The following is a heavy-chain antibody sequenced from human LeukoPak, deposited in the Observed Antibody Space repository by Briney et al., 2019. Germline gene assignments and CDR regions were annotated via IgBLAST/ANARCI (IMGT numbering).Heavy chain of an antibody. CDR3: ARGHDSSGYYYEVDY. CDR2: INHSGST. V-gene: IGHV4-34*01. J-gene: IGHJ4*02. D-gene: IGHD3-22*01. CDR1: GGSFSGYY. Sequence: PSETLSLTCAVYGGSFSGYYWSWIRQPPGKGLEWIGEINHSGSTNYNPSLKSRVTISVDTSKNQFSLKLSSVTAADTAVYYCARGHDSSGYYYEVDYWGQGTLVTVSS.